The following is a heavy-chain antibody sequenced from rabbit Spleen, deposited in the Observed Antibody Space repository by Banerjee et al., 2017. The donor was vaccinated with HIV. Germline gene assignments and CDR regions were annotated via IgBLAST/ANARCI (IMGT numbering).Heavy chain of an antibody. J-gene: IGHJ6*01. CDR2: IDIGSSGFT. CDR1: GLDFSGDSY. D-gene: IGHD6-1*01. Sequence: QSLEESGGGLVKPGASLTLTCKASGLDFSGDSYDSYICWVRQAPGKGLEWIACIDIGSSGFTYFASWVNGRFTISKTSSTTVTLQMTSLTAADTATYFCARNDVVAPGYGYAIDLWGPGTLVTVS. CDR3: ARNDVVAPGYGYAIDL. V-gene: IGHV1S40*01.